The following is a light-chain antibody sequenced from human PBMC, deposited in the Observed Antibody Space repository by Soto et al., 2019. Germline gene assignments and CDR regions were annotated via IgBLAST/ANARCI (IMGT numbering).Light chain of an antibody. CDR1: QSVSSDY. J-gene: IGKJ4*01. CDR3: QHYGRSPLT. V-gene: IGKV3-20*01. CDR2: RAC. Sequence: EIVLTQSPGTLSLSPGERATLSCRASQSVSSDYLAWYQQTPGPPPHLLNYRACSRATGIPDRFSGSGSDIDFTLNIRRLEHVEFSVYYCQHYGRSPLTFGGGTKLEIK.